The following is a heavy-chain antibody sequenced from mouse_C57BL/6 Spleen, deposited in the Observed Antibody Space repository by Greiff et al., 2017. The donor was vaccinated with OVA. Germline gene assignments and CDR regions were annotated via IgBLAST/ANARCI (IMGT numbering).Heavy chain of an antibody. CDR3: ARSYYGSRDWYFDV. CDR2: INPNNGGT. J-gene: IGHJ1*03. Sequence: VHVKQSGPELVKPGASVKMSCKASGYTFTDYNMHWVKQSHGKSLEWIGYINPNNGGTSYNQKFKGKATLTVNKSSSTAYMELRSLTSEDSAVYYCARSYYGSRDWYFDVWGTGTTVTVSS. D-gene: IGHD1-1*01. V-gene: IGHV1-22*01. CDR1: GYTFTDYN.